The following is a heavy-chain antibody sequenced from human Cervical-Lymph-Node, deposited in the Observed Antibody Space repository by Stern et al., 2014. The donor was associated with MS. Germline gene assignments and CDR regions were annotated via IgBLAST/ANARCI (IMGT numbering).Heavy chain of an antibody. Sequence: QVQLVESGAEVEKPGASVKVSCKASGYTFTSYAMHWVRQAPGQRLEWMGWINAGNGNTKYSQKFQGRVTITRDTSASTAYMELSSLRSEDTAVYYCARLTDSGYAAGFDYWGQGTLVTVSS. J-gene: IGHJ4*02. V-gene: IGHV1-3*01. CDR3: ARLTDSGYAAGFDY. CDR1: GYTFTSYA. CDR2: INAGNGNT. D-gene: IGHD5-12*01.